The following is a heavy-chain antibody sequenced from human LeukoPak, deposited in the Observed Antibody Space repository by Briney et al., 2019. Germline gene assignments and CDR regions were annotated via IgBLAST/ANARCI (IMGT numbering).Heavy chain of an antibody. CDR2: INHSGST. V-gene: IGHV4-4*02. CDR1: GGSISSSNW. CDR3: ARGPTVSYYYGMDV. J-gene: IGHJ6*02. Sequence: SETLSLTCAVSGGSISSSNWWSWVRQPPGEGLEWIGEINHSGSTNYNPSLKSRVTISVDTSKNQFSLKLSSVTAADTAVYYCARGPTVSYYYGMDVWGQGTTVTVSS. D-gene: IGHD1-14*01.